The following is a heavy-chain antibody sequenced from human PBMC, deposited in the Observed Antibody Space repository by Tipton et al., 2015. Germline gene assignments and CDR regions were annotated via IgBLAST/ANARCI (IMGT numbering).Heavy chain of an antibody. Sequence: SLRLSCEASGFTFENYGMHWVRQAPGKGLEWVSGITWNSDRIAYADSVKGRFTISRDNAKNSLSLQMNSLRAEDTALYYCAKDRGDFWSGLHGLDVWGQGTTVTVSS. V-gene: IGHV3-9*01. D-gene: IGHD3-3*01. J-gene: IGHJ6*02. CDR3: AKDRGDFWSGLHGLDV. CDR2: ITWNSDRI. CDR1: GFTFENYG.